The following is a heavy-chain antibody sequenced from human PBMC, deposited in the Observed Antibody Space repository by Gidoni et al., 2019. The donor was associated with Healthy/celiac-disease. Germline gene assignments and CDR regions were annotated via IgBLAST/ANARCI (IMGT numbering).Heavy chain of an antibody. V-gene: IGHV3-21*01. Sequence: EVQLVESGGGLVKPGGSLRLSCAASGFTFSSYSMNWVRQAPGKGLEWVSYISSSRSYIYYADSVKGRFTISRDNAKNSLYLQMNSLRAEDTAVYYCARTSFGYSSGWYVYWGQGTLVTVSS. D-gene: IGHD6-19*01. CDR2: ISSSRSYI. CDR3: ARTSFGYSSGWYVY. CDR1: GFTFSSYS. J-gene: IGHJ4*02.